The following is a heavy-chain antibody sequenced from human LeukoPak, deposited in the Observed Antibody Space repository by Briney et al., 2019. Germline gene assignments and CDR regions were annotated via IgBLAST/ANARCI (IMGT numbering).Heavy chain of an antibody. V-gene: IGHV1-69*04. CDR3: ARDSSDYGDPQDAFDI. J-gene: IGHJ3*02. D-gene: IGHD4-17*01. CDR1: GGTFSSYT. CDR2: IIPILGIA. Sequence: GAAVKLSCKSSGGTFSSYTISWVREAPGQGLEWMGRIIPILGIANYAQKFQDRVTITADKSTSTAYMELRSLRSEDTAVYYCARDSSDYGDPQDAFDIWGQGTMVTVSS.